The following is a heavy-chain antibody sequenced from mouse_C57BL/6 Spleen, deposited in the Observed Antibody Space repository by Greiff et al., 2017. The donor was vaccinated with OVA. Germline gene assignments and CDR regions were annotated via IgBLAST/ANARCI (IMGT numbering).Heavy chain of an antibody. V-gene: IGHV5-17*01. D-gene: IGHD4-1*01. CDR1: GFTFSDYG. CDR3: ARELNWDYAMDY. Sequence: EVKLVESGGGLVKPGGSLKLSCAASGFTFSDYGMHWVRQAPEKGLEWVAYISSGSSTIYYADTVKGRFTISRDNAKNTLFLQMTSLRSEDTAMYYCARELNWDYAMDYWGQGTSVTVSS. J-gene: IGHJ4*01. CDR2: ISSGSSTI.